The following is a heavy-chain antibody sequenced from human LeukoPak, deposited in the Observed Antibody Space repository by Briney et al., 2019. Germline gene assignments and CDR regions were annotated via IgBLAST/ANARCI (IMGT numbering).Heavy chain of an antibody. V-gene: IGHV3-53*01. J-gene: IGHJ1*01. CDR3: ARDYYDSSGYYYGYFQH. CDR2: IYSGGTT. D-gene: IGHD3-22*01. Sequence: EGSLRLSCAASGFTVSSNYMSWVRQAPGKGLEWVSVIYSGGTTYYADSVKGRFTISRDNSKNTMYLQMNGLRAEDTAVYYCARDYYDSSGYYYGYFQHWGQGTLVTVSS. CDR1: GFTVSSNY.